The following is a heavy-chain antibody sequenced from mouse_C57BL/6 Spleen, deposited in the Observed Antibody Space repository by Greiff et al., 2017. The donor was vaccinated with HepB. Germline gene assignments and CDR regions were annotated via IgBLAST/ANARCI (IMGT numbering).Heavy chain of an antibody. CDR3: ARWTTVVASYYYAMDY. CDR2: INPNNGGT. V-gene: IGHV1-18*01. D-gene: IGHD1-1*01. Sequence: VQLKQSGPELVKPGASVKIPCKASGYTFTDYNMDWVKQSHGKSLEWIGDINPNNGGTIYNQKFKGKATLTVDKSSSTAYMELRSLTSEDTAVYYCARWTTVVASYYYAMDYWGQGTSVTVSS. CDR1: GYTFTDYN. J-gene: IGHJ4*01.